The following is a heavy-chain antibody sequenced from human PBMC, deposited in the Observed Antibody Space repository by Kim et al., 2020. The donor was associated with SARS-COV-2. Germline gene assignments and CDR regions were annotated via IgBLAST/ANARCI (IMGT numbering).Heavy chain of an antibody. Sequence: GTNYEQKFQGRVTMTRDTSISTAYMELSRLRSDDTAVYYCALWFGELGGYWGQGTLVTVSS. CDR2: GT. CDR3: ALWFGELGGY. D-gene: IGHD3-10*01. V-gene: IGHV1-2*02. J-gene: IGHJ4*02.